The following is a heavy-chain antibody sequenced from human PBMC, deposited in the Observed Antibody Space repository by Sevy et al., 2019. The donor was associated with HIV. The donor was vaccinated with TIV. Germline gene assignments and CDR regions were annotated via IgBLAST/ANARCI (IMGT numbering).Heavy chain of an antibody. CDR3: AKDIRVALVVPSPGYGMDV. Sequence: GESLKISCAASGFNFINYGMSWVRQAPGKGLEWVSVISGSGDTTNYADSVKGRFVISRDNSKNTMYLQLNSLRAEDTAVYYCAKDIRVALVVPSPGYGMDVWGQGTLVTVSS. J-gene: IGHJ6*02. CDR1: GFNFINYG. CDR2: ISGSGDTT. D-gene: IGHD2-15*01. V-gene: IGHV3-23*01.